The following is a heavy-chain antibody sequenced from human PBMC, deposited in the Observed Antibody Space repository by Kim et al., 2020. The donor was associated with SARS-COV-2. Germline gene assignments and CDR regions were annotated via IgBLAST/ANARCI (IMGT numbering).Heavy chain of an antibody. V-gene: IGHV4-39*01. CDR2: IYYSGST. J-gene: IGHJ2*01. D-gene: IGHD3-10*01. CDR3: ARRESQTGKLRYFDL. CDR1: GGSISSSSYY. Sequence: SETLSLTCTVSGGSISSSSYYWGWIRQPPGKGLEWIGSIYYSGSTYYNPSLKSRVTISVDTSKNQFSLKLSSVTAADTAVYYCARRESQTGKLRYFDLWGRGTLVTVSS.